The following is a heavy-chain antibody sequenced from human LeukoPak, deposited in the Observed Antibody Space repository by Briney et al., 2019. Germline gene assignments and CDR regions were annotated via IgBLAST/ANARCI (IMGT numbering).Heavy chain of an antibody. CDR2: ITNSGHTI. V-gene: IGHV3-48*04. CDR1: GVTFSSYN. J-gene: IGHJ4*02. CDR3: ARGWVPAPYTPLAGDY. D-gene: IGHD2-2*01. Sequence: GGSLRLSCAASGVTFSSYNMNWVRQAPGKGLEWVSYITNSGHTIYYADSVKGRFTISRDNTKNSLSLQMNSLRAEDTAVYYCARGWVPAPYTPLAGDYWGQGTLVTVSS.